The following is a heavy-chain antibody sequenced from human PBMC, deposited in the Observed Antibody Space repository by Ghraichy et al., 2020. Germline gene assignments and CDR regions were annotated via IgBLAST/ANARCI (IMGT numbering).Heavy chain of an antibody. J-gene: IGHJ3*01. D-gene: IGHD1-14*01. Sequence: GGSLRLSCAAPGITFSNVRMSWVRQAPGKGLEWVGRIKTTGTTDYAAPVKGRFTISRDDSKKMLYLQMNSLKTEDTAAYYCTTYNQKDAFDFWGQGTVVTVSS. V-gene: IGHV3-15*05. CDR2: IKTTGTT. CDR1: GITFSNVR. CDR3: TTYNQKDAFDF.